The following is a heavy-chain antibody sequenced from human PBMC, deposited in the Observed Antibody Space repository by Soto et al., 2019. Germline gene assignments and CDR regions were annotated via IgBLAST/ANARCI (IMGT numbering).Heavy chain of an antibody. CDR3: ANFDLIAVAGTGSY. D-gene: IGHD6-19*01. CDR2: IYHSGST. Sequence: SETLSLTCAVSGGSISSSNWWSWVRQPPGKGLEWIGEIYHSGSTNYNPSLKSRVTISVDKSKNQFSLKLSSVTAADTAVYYCANFDLIAVAGTGSYWGQGTLVTVSS. V-gene: IGHV4-4*02. J-gene: IGHJ4*02. CDR1: GGSISSSNW.